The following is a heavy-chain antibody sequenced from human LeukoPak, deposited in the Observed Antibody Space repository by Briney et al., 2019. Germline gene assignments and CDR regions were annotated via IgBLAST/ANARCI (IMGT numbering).Heavy chain of an antibody. J-gene: IGHJ4*02. CDR3: ARHYYDSSGLAYYFDY. CDR2: VRYSGKT. D-gene: IGHD3-22*01. CDR1: RGSISSSRSY. Sequence: SETLSLTCTVSRGSISSSRSYWGWIRQPPGKGLEWIGSVRYSGKTYYNPSLKSRVTMSLDTSKNQFSLRLTSVTAADTAVYSCARHYYDSSGLAYYFDYWGQGTLVTVSS. V-gene: IGHV4-39*01.